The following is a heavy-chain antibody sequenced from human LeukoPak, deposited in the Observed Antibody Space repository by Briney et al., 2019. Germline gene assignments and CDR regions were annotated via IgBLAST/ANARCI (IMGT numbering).Heavy chain of an antibody. CDR3: ARHYDFWSGYGFDY. CDR1: GGSITNYY. CDR2: VYNSGST. V-gene: IGHV4-59*01. D-gene: IGHD3-3*01. Sequence: PSETLSLTCTFSGGSITNYYWSWIRQPPGKGLEWIGYVYNSGSTNYNPSLRSRVTISVGTSKNQFSLKLSSVTAADTAVYYCARHYDFWSGYGFDYWGQGTLVTVSS. J-gene: IGHJ4*02.